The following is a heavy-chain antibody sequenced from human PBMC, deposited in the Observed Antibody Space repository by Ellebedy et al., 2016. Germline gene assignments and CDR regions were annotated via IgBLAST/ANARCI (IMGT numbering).Heavy chain of an antibody. CDR3: ASRALAVAGTDPPRDYYYAMDV. CDR1: GFTFSSFA. D-gene: IGHD6-19*01. V-gene: IGHV3-21*01. Sequence: GGSLRLSCAASGFTFSSFAMNWVRQAPGKGLEWVSSISSTGTYIYYADSVKGRFTISRENSKKSLYLQMNSLRTEDTAVYYCASRALAVAGTDPPRDYYYAMDVWGQGTAVSVSS. J-gene: IGHJ6*02. CDR2: ISSTGTYI.